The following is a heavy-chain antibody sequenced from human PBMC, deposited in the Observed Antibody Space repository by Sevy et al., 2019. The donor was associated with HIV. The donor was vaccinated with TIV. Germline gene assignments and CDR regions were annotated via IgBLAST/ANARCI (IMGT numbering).Heavy chain of an antibody. CDR1: GFTFSRYN. D-gene: IGHD6-19*01. V-gene: IGHV3-21*01. Sequence: GGSLRLSCAASGFTFSRYNMNWVRQAPGKGLEWVSSISSSSSDLYYANSVKGRFTISRDNAKNSVYLQMNSLRADDTAVYYCARGAAMAPGRLDYWGQGTLVTVSS. CDR3: ARGAAMAPGRLDY. CDR2: ISSSSSDL. J-gene: IGHJ4*02.